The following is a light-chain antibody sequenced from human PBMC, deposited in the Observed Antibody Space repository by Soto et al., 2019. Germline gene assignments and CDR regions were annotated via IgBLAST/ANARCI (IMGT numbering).Light chain of an antibody. CDR2: GNS. Sequence: QSALTQPPSVSGAPGQRVTISCTGSSSNIGAGYDVHWYQQLPGTAPKLLIYGNSNRPSGVPDRFSGSKSGTSASLAITGLQAEDEADYYCQSYDSSLGVSVFGGGTKLTVL. CDR3: QSYDSSLGVSV. CDR1: SSNIGAGYD. V-gene: IGLV1-40*01. J-gene: IGLJ2*01.